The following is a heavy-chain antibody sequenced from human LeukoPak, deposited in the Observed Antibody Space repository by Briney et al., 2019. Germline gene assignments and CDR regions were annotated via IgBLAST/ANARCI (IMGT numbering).Heavy chain of an antibody. CDR1: GFTFSSHA. CDR3: AREGGTTMGMDV. J-gene: IGHJ6*02. Sequence: GGSLRLSCAASGFTFSSHAMHWVRQAPGKGLEWVAVIPYDGSNKYYADSVKGRFTISRDNAKNSLYLQMNSLRAEDTAVYYCAREGGTTMGMDVWGQGTMVTVSS. V-gene: IGHV3-30-3*01. CDR2: IPYDGSNK. D-gene: IGHD2-15*01.